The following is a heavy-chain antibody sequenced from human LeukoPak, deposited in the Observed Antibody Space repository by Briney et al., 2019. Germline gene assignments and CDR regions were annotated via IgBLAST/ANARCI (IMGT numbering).Heavy chain of an antibody. J-gene: IGHJ6*02. D-gene: IGHD1-26*01. CDR2: ISYDGSNK. CDR1: GFTFSSYA. V-gene: IGHV3-30*04. CDR3: VEGEGYGMDV. Sequence: GGSLRLSCAASGFTFSSYAMHWVRQAPGKGLEWVAVISYDGSNKYYADSVKGRFTISRDNPKNTLYLQMNSLRAEDTAVYYCVEGEGYGMDVWGQGTTVTVSS.